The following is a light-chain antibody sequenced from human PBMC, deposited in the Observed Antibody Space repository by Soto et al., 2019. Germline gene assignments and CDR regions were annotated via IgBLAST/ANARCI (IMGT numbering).Light chain of an antibody. CDR1: SSDVGSYNL. Sequence: QSALTQPASVSGSPGQSITISCTGTSSDVGSYNLVSWYQQHPGKAPKLMIYEGSKRPSGVPNRFSGSKSGNTASLTISGLQAEDEADYYCCSYAGSSTRVVFGGGTKLTVL. CDR3: CSYAGSSTRVV. V-gene: IGLV2-23*01. CDR2: EGS. J-gene: IGLJ2*01.